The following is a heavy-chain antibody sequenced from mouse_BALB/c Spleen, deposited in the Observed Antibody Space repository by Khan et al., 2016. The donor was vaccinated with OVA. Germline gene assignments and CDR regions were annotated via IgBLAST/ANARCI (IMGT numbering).Heavy chain of an antibody. Sequence: QVRLQQSGAELVRPGSSVKISCKASGHAFSNYWMNWVKQRPGQGLEWIGQIYPGEANTNYNGKFKGKVTLTVDKSSSTAYMQLSSLTSEDSAVXFCAREGYDGYYRAWFAYWGQGTLVTVSA. V-gene: IGHV1-80*01. CDR3: AREGYDGYYRAWFAY. CDR1: GHAFSNYW. CDR2: IYPGEANT. D-gene: IGHD2-3*01. J-gene: IGHJ3*01.